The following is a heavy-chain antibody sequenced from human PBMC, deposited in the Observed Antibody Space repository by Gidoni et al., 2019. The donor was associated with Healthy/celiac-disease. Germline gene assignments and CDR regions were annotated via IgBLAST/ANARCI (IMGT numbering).Heavy chain of an antibody. CDR1: GFTFSSYS. J-gene: IGHJ5*02. CDR2: ISSSSSYI. CDR3: ARDRGPKTGGDYDAGP. D-gene: IGHD2-21*02. Sequence: EVQLVESGGGLVKPGGSLRLSCAASGFTFSSYSMNWVRQAPGKGLEWVSSISSSSSYIYYADSVKGRFTISRDNAKNSLYLQMNSLRAEYTAVYYCARDRGPKTGGDYDAGPWGQGTLVTVSS. V-gene: IGHV3-21*01.